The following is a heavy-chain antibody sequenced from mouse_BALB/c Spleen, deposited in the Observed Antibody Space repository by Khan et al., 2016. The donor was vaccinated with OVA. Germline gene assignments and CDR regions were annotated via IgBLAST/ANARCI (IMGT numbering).Heavy chain of an antibody. CDR1: GYTFTTYW. CDR2: IYPGDGDA. D-gene: IGHD2-14*01. Sequence: QVQLKESGAELARPGASVKLSCKASGYTFTTYWMQWVKQRPGQGLEWIGTIYPGDGDARYTQNFKDKATLTADKSSSTAYMQLSSLASEDSAVYYCASYRYDYCDYWGQGTTLTVSS. CDR3: ASYRYDYCDY. V-gene: IGHV1-87*01. J-gene: IGHJ2*01.